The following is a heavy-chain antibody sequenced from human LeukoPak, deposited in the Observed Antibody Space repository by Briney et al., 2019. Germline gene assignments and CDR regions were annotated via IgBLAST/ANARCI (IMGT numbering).Heavy chain of an antibody. CDR3: ARDCSGGNCYLGVIDY. Sequence: ASVKVSCKASGYTFTSYGISWVRQAPGQGLEWMGWISAYNGNTNYAQKLQGRVTMTTDTSTSTAYMELRSLRSDDAAVYYCARDCSGGNCYLGVIDYWGQGTQVIVSS. V-gene: IGHV1-18*01. J-gene: IGHJ4*02. D-gene: IGHD2-15*01. CDR2: ISAYNGNT. CDR1: GYTFTSYG.